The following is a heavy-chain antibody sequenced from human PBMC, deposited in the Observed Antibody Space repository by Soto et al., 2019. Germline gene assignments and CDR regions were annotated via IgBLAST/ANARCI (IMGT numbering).Heavy chain of an antibody. Sequence: QVHLVESGGGVVRPGRSLGLSCTVSGFTFSDSGLHWVRQTPGKGLEWVAVISYDGGNQYLADSVKGRFTISRDNSSNTLYLHMDSLRTDDAAIYYCASDTRTRVTVSGAPRYWGQGTLVTVSS. J-gene: IGHJ4*02. CDR1: GFTFSDSG. CDR3: ASDTRTRVTVSGAPRY. V-gene: IGHV3-30*14. CDR2: ISYDGGNQ. D-gene: IGHD2-21*02.